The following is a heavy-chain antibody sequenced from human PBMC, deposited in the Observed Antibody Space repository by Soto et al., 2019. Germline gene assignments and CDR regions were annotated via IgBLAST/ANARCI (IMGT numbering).Heavy chain of an antibody. Sequence: GGSLRLSCAASGFTFSSYAMSWVRQAPGKGLEWVSAISGSGGSTYYADSVKGRFTISRDNSKNTLYLQMNSLRAEDTAVYYCANNYGDYGYYYYGMDVWGQGTTVTVSS. V-gene: IGHV3-23*01. CDR2: ISGSGGST. J-gene: IGHJ6*02. CDR3: ANNYGDYGYYYYGMDV. CDR1: GFTFSSYA. D-gene: IGHD4-17*01.